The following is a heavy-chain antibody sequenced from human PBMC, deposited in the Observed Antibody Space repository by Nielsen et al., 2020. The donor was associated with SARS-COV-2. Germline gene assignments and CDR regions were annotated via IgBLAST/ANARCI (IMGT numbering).Heavy chain of an antibody. CDR3: ATAPAAIRSNWFDP. J-gene: IGHJ5*02. Sequence: ASVKVSCKVSGGALTLFSMHWVRQAPGKGLEWMGEFDPQDGETTYAQKFQGRVTMTEDTSTDTAYMELSSLRSEDTAVYYCATAPAAIRSNWFDPWGQGTLVTVSS. D-gene: IGHD2-2*01. V-gene: IGHV1-24*01. CDR1: GGALTLFS. CDR2: FDPQDGET.